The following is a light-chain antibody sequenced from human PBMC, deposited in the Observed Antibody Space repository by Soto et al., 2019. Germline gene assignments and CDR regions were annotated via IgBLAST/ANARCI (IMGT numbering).Light chain of an antibody. CDR3: QQSNNWPPLT. Sequence: ELVMTQSPATLPVSPGATATFSCRSSQGVAVNLAWYQQKPGQPPRLLTYGVSTRATGVPARFSGSGSETDFSLTISSLQIEDFALYYCQQSNNWPPLTFGGGTKVEIK. CDR2: GVS. V-gene: IGKV3-15*01. J-gene: IGKJ4*01. CDR1: QGVAVN.